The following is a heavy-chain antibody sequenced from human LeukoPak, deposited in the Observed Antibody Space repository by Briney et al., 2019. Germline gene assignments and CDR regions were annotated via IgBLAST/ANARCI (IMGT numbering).Heavy chain of an antibody. V-gene: IGHV1-69*04. CDR2: ITPILGIA. J-gene: IGHJ5*02. CDR1: GGTFSSYA. CDR3: ARGVAAATPGWFDP. D-gene: IGHD6-13*01. Sequence: GSSVKVSCKASGGTFSSYAISWVRQAPGQGLEWMGRITPILGIANYAQKFQGRVTITADKSTSTAYMELSSLRSEDTAVYYCARGVAAATPGWFDPWGQGTLVTVSS.